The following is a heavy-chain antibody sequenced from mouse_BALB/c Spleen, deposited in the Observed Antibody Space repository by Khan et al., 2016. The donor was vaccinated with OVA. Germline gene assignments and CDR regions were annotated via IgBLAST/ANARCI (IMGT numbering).Heavy chain of an antibody. CDR3: ASDCVSSFWFAY. CDR2: INPYNDGT. CDR1: GYTFTNYI. V-gene: IGHV1S136*01. Sequence: VQLQQSGPELVKPGASVKMSCKASGYTFTNYIIYWVKQKPGQGLEWIGYINPYNDGTKYNEKFKGKATLTSDISSSTAYLELSGLTSQDSAVYYCASDCVSSFWFAYCGQGTLVTVSA. D-gene: IGHD1-1*01. J-gene: IGHJ3*01.